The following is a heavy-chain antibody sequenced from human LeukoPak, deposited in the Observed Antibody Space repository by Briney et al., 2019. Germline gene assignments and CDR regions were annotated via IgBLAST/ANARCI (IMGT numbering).Heavy chain of an antibody. D-gene: IGHD2-8*01. J-gene: IGHJ3*02. CDR1: GYSISSGYY. CDR3: ARHQGKAGVYCTNGVCYLYVFDI. V-gene: IGHV4-38-2*01. Sequence: PSETLSLTCAVSGYSISSGYYWGWIRQPPVKGLAWIGSIYHGGSTYYIPSLKCRVTISVDTSKNQFSLKLSSVTAADTAVYYCARHQGKAGVYCTNGVCYLYVFDIWGQGTMVTVSS. CDR2: IYHGGST.